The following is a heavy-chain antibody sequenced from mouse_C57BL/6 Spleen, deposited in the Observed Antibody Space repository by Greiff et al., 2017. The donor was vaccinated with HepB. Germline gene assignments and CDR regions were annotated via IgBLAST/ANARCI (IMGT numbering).Heavy chain of an antibody. CDR3: VRGPMVKTHYYAMDY. CDR2: IRSKSSNYAT. D-gene: IGHD2-1*01. CDR1: GFTFNTYA. V-gene: IGHV10-3*01. J-gene: IGHJ4*01. Sequence: EVQLVESGGGLVQPKGSLKLSCAASGFTFNTYAMHWVRQAPGKGLEWVARIRSKSSNYATYYADSVKDRFTISRDDSQSMLYLQMNNLKTEDTAMYYCVRGPMVKTHYYAMDYWGQGTSGTVSS.